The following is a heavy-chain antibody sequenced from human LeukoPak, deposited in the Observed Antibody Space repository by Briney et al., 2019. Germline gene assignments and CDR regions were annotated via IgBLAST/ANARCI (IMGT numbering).Heavy chain of an antibody. D-gene: IGHD4-17*01. CDR1: GGSISGGGYY. V-gene: IGHV4-31*03. CDR3: ARATRDGDYYDYGMDV. CDR2: IYYSGST. Sequence: PSETLSLTCTVSGGSISGGGYYWSWIRQHPGKGLEWIGYIYYSGSTYYNPSLKSRVTISVDTSKNQFSLKLSSVTAADTAVYYCARATRDGDYYDYGMDVWGQGTTVTVSS. J-gene: IGHJ6*02.